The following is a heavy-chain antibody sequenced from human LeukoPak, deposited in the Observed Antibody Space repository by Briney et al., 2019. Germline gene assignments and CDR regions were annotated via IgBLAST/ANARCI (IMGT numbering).Heavy chain of an antibody. J-gene: IGHJ4*02. CDR1: GYIFTHNW. CDR2: INPGDSDT. D-gene: IGHD3-10*01. V-gene: IGHV5-51*01. CDR3: ARQTRDGSGSRGYSFDF. Sequence: GESLKISCKGSGYIFTHNWIGWVRQMPGKGLEWMGIINPGDSDTRYGPSFEGQVTISVDKSISTAYLQWSSLKASDTAMYYCARQTRDGSGSRGYSFDFWGQGTLVTVSS.